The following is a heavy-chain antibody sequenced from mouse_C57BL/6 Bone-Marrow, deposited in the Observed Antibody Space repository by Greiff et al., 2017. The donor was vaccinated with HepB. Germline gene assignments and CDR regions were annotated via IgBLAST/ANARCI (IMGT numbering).Heavy chain of an antibody. V-gene: IGHV3-6*01. J-gene: IGHJ4*01. D-gene: IGHD2-5*01. CDR3: ARECYYSNYGAMDY. CDR2: ISYDGSN. CDR1: GYSITSGYY. Sequence: DVQLVESGPGLVKPSQSLSLTCSVTGYSITSGYYWNWIRQFPGNKLEWMGYISYDGSNNYNPSLKNRISITRDTSKNQFFLKLNSVTTEDTATYYCARECYYSNYGAMDYWGQGTSVTVSS.